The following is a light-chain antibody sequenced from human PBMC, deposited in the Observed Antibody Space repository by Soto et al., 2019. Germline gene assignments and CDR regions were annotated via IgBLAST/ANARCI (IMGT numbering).Light chain of an antibody. Sequence: EIVLTQSPGTLSLSPGERATLSCSASQSVSLTALAWYQHKPGQAPRLLIYGASFRATGIPHRFSGSGAGTDFTLTISSLQAEDVAVYYCQQYYSLPRTFGQGTKVDIK. CDR2: GAS. V-gene: IGKV3-20*01. J-gene: IGKJ1*01. CDR1: QSVSLTA. CDR3: QQYYSLPRT.